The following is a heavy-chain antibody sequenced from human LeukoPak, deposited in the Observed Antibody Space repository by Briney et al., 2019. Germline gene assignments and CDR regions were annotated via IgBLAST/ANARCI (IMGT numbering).Heavy chain of an antibody. CDR1: GDSFSNYY. Sequence: SETLSLTCSVSGDSFSNYYWTWIRQPPGKGLEWIGYVYYSGSTNYNPSLKTRPRLSVHPSKNRFSLKLSPVTAADTAVYYCARSPRLTNCWFLFDSWGHGTLVTVSS. V-gene: IGHV4-59*08. J-gene: IGHJ5*01. CDR3: ARSPRLTNCWFLFDS. CDR2: VYYSGST. D-gene: IGHD2-2*01.